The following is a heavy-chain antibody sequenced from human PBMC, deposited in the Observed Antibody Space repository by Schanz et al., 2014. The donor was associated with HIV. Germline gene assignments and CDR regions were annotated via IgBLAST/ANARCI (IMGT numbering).Heavy chain of an antibody. D-gene: IGHD6-13*01. CDR3: ASDLSVYSSSSSV. CDR2: INPNSGGT. J-gene: IGHJ6*02. V-gene: IGHV1-2*02. Sequence: QLQLAQSGAEVKKPGSSVKLSCKASGGPFSSHALSWVRQAPGQGLEWMGWINPNSGGTNYAQKFQGRVTMTRDTSISTAYMELSRLRSDDTAVYYCASDLSVYSSSSSVWGQGTTVTVSS. CDR1: GGPFSSHA.